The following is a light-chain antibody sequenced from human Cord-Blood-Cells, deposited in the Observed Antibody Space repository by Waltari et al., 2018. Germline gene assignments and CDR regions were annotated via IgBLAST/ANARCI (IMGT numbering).Light chain of an antibody. CDR3: CSYAGSSTWV. V-gene: IGLV2-23*01. CDR1: SSDVGSYNI. Sequence: QSALTPPASVSGSPGQSITISCTGTSSDVGSYNIVSWYQQHPGNAPKLMSYEGSKRPSGVSNRFSGSKSGNTASLTISGLQAEDEADYYCCSYAGSSTWVFGGGTKLTVL. J-gene: IGLJ3*02. CDR2: EGS.